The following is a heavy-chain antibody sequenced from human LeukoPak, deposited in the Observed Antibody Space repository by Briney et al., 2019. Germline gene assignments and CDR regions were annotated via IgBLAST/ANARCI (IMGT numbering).Heavy chain of an antibody. CDR3: GRELERNTKRKGVFDY. J-gene: IGHJ4*02. CDR1: GFTFSSYW. Sequence: GGSLRLSCAAPGFTFSSYWMSWVRQAPGKGLEWVANIKQDGSEKYYVDSVKGRFTISRDNAKNSLYLQMNSLRAEDTAVYYCGRELERNTKRKGVFDYWGQGTLVSVSS. V-gene: IGHV3-7*01. D-gene: IGHD1-1*01. CDR2: IKQDGSEK.